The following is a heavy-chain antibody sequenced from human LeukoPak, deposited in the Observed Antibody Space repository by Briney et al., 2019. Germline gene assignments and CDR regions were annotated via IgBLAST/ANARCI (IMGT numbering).Heavy chain of an antibody. CDR3: ARLRIAARRRGDYFDY. V-gene: IGHV5-51*01. J-gene: IGHJ4*02. D-gene: IGHD6-6*01. Sequence: GESLRISCKGSGYSFTSYWIGWVRQMPGKGLEWMGIIYPGDSDTRYSPSFQGQVTISADKSVSTAYLQWSSLKASDTAMYYCARLRIAARRRGDYFDYWGQGTLVTVSS. CDR2: IYPGDSDT. CDR1: GYSFTSYW.